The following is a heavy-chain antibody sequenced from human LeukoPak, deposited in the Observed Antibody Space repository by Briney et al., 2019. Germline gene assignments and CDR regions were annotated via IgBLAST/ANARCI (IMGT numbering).Heavy chain of an antibody. J-gene: IGHJ4*02. CDR2: ISSSSTYV. D-gene: IGHD3-22*01. Sequence: PGGSLRLSCAASGFTFSRYTMTWVRQAPGKGLEWVSCISSSSTYVYYGDSVKGRFTISRDNSKNTLYLHMHSLRAEDTAVYYCARDGNDTSSLDYWGQGTLVTVSS. CDR1: GFTFSRYT. CDR3: ARDGNDTSSLDY. V-gene: IGHV3-21*01.